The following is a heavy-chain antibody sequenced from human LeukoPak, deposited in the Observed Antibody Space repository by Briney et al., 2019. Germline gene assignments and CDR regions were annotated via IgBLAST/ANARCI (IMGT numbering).Heavy chain of an antibody. CDR3: ATYDFWSGYYGPYFDY. CDR2: FDPEDGET. D-gene: IGHD3-3*01. CDR1: GYTLTELS. J-gene: IGHJ4*02. Sequence: GASVKVSCTVSGYTLTELSMHWVRQAPGKGLEWMGGFDPEDGETIYAQKFQGRVTMTEDTSTDTAYMELSSLRSEDTAVYYCATYDFWSGYYGPYFDYWGQGTLVTVSS. V-gene: IGHV1-24*01.